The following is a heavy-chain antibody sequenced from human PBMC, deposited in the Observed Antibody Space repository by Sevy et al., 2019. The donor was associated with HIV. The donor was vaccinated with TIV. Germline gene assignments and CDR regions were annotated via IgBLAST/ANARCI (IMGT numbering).Heavy chain of an antibody. J-gene: IGHJ5*02. CDR2: ISGSGGST. CDR3: ARTGMIVVVLPFDP. D-gene: IGHD3-22*01. Sequence: GGSLRLSCAASGFTFSSYAMSWVRQAPGKGLEWVSAISGSGGSTYYADSVKGRFTISRDNSKNTLYLQMNSLRAEDTAVYYCARTGMIVVVLPFDPWGQGTLVTVSS. V-gene: IGHV3-23*01. CDR1: GFTFSSYA.